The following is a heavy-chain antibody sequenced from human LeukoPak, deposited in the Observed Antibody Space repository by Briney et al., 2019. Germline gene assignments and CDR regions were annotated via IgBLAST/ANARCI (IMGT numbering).Heavy chain of an antibody. D-gene: IGHD5-24*01. CDR2: IYRGGST. V-gene: IGHV3-66*01. CDR3: ARTIEMATISYFDY. J-gene: IGHJ4*02. CDR1: GFTVSSNY. Sequence: PGGSLRLSCAASGFTVSSNYMSWVRQAPGKGLEWVSVIYRGGSTYYADSVKGRFTISRDNSKNTLYLQMNSLRAEDTAVYYCARTIEMATISYFDYWGQGTLVTVSS.